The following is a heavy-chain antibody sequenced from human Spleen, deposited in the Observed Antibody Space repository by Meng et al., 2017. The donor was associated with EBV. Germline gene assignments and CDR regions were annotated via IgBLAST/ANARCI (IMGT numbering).Heavy chain of an antibody. CDR3: SRDLAGSDDY. V-gene: IGHV3-74*01. Sequence: VPLVVSGGALVQPGGSLRLSCSASEFTLRRYWMHWVRQPPGKGPLWVSRINEDGTITNYADSVKGRFTISRDNAKNTLYLQMNSLRVEDTAVYYCSRDLAGSDDYWGRGTLVTVSS. D-gene: IGHD1-14*01. CDR2: INEDGTIT. CDR1: EFTLRRYW. J-gene: IGHJ4*02.